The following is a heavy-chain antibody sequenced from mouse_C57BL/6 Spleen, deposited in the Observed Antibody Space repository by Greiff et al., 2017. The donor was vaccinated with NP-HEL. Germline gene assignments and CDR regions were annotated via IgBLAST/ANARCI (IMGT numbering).Heavy chain of an antibody. J-gene: IGHJ3*01. Sequence: EVKLQESGPGLVKPSQSLSLTCSVTGYSITSGYYWNWIRQFPGNKLEWMGYISYDGSNNYNPSLKNQISITRDTSKNQFFLKLNSVTTKDTATYYCARASSGPWFAYWGQGTLVTVSA. CDR3: ARASSGPWFAY. CDR2: ISYDGSN. CDR1: GYSITSGYY. V-gene: IGHV3-6*01.